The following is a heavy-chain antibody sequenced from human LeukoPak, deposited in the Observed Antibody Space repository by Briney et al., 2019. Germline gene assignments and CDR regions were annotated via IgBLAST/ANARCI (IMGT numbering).Heavy chain of an antibody. CDR3: ARGYSGGYSNWFDP. CDR1: GGTFSSYA. V-gene: IGHV1-69*13. D-gene: IGHD4-11*01. Sequence: SVKVSCKASGGTFSSYAISWVRQAPGQGLEWMGGIIPIFGTANYAQKFQGRVTITADESTSTAYMELSSLRSEDTAVYYCARGYSGGYSNWFDPWGQGTLVTVSS. J-gene: IGHJ5*02. CDR2: IIPIFGTA.